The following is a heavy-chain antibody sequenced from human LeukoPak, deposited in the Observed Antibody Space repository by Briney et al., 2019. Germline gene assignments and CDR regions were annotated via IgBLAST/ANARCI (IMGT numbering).Heavy chain of an antibody. J-gene: IGHJ4*02. CDR3: AKDAGFGSYWLDY. D-gene: IGHD1-26*01. Sequence: QPGGSLRLSCAASGFTFSSYGMHWVRQAPGRGLEWVAIIWYDGSNKYYPDSVKGRFTISRDNSKNTLYLQMNSLRAEDTAVYYCAKDAGFGSYWLDYWGQGTLVTVSS. CDR2: IWYDGSNK. CDR1: GFTFSSYG. V-gene: IGHV3-33*06.